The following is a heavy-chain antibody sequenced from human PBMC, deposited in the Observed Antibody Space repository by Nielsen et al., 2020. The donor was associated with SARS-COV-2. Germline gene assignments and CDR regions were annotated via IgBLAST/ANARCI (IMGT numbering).Heavy chain of an antibody. Sequence: SVKVSCKASGYTFTNYAMNWVRQAPGQGLEWMGWINTNTGHPMYAQGFTGRFVFSLDTSVSTAYLQITSLKAEDTAVYYCAKGSNGHDTSGFDYWGQGTLATVSS. V-gene: IGHV7-4-1*02. CDR2: INTNTGHP. CDR3: AKGSNGHDTSGFDY. D-gene: IGHD3-22*01. CDR1: GYTFTNYA. J-gene: IGHJ4*02.